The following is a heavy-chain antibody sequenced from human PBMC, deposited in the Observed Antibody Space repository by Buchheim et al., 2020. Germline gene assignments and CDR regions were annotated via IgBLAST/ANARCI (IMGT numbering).Heavy chain of an antibody. Sequence: QVQLQQWGAGLLKPSETLSLTCAVYGGSFSGYYWSWIRQPPGKGLEWIGEIKHSGSTSYNPSLKSRVTISGETSKNKFSLKLSSVTAADTAVYYCARGDIAALLQFWGQGTL. CDR3: ARGDIAALLQF. CDR2: IKHSGST. CDR1: GGSFSGYY. V-gene: IGHV4-34*01. D-gene: IGHD6-6*01. J-gene: IGHJ4*02.